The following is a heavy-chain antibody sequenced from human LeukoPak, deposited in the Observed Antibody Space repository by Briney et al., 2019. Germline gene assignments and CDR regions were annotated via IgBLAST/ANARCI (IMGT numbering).Heavy chain of an antibody. CDR1: GSTFSSYW. D-gene: IGHD6-13*01. CDR3: MTASRSSSWPPPT. Sequence: PGGSLRLSCAASGSTFSSYWMNWVRQAPGKGLEWVANIKQDGSEKKYVDSVKGRFTISRDNAKNSLYLQMNSLRAEDTAMYYCMTASRSSSWPPPTWGQGTLVTVSS. V-gene: IGHV3-7*01. J-gene: IGHJ5*02. CDR2: IKQDGSEK.